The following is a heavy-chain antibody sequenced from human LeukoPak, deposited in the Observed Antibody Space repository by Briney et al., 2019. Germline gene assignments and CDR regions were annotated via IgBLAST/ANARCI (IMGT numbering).Heavy chain of an antibody. V-gene: IGHV4-59*08. Sequence: SETLSLTCTLSGGSISGDYWSWIRQPPGKGLEWIGYIYYTGHTHYNHSLKSRGTMSMDTAKNQFSLKLKSVTAASTGVYDLVRLLFMSPSDYWGAGTLVTVSS. CDR3: VRLLFMSPSDY. CDR2: IYYTGHT. J-gene: IGHJ4*02. CDR1: GGSISGDY. D-gene: IGHD2-15*01.